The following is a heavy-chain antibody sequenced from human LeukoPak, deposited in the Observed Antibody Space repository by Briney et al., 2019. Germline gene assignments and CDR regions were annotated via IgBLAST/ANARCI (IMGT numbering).Heavy chain of an antibody. D-gene: IGHD6-19*01. CDR1: GFTFSSYA. CDR2: ISDDGSNK. V-gene: IGHV3-30-3*01. Sequence: GRSLRLSCAASGFTFSSYAMHWVRQAPGRGLEWVAFISDDGSNKYYADSVKGRFTISRDNSKNTVCLQMNSLRVEDTAVCYCARDPSGSGWSLSDWGQGTPVTVSS. J-gene: IGHJ4*02. CDR3: ARDPSGSGWSLSD.